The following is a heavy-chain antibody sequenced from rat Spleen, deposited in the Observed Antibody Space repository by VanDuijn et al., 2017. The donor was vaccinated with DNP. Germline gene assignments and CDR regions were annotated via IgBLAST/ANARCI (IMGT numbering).Heavy chain of an antibody. CDR3: ARHRAGSYYFDY. D-gene: IGHD1-7*01. CDR2: ISSGSGSI. V-gene: IGHV5S13*01. CDR1: GFIFSDYG. Sequence: EVQLVESGGDLVQPGRSLKLSCSASGFIFSDYGMAWVRQAPTKGLEWVTSISSGSGSIYYRDSVKGRFTISRDNVKNTQFLQMDSLRSEETATYYCARHRAGSYYFDYWGQGVMVTVSS. J-gene: IGHJ2*01.